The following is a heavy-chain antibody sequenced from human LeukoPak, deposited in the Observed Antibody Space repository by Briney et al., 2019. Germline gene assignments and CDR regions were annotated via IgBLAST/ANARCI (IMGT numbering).Heavy chain of an antibody. CDR2: TSGSGVST. D-gene: IGHD3-10*01. J-gene: IGHJ6*02. V-gene: IGHV3-23*01. Sequence: GGSLRLSCAASGFTFSSYAMSWVRQAPGKGLEWVSATSGSGVSTYYADSVKGRFTISRDNSKNTLYLQMNSLRAEDTAVCYCAKDIVYGSGSCLDVWGQGTTVTVSS. CDR3: AKDIVYGSGSCLDV. CDR1: GFTFSSYA.